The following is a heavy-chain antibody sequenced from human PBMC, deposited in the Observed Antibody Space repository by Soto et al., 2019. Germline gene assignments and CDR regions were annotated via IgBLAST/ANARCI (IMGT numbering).Heavy chain of an antibody. V-gene: IGHV1-58*01. D-gene: IGHD3-9*01. J-gene: IGHJ5*02. CDR1: GFTFTSSA. CDR3: AAVKRYFDWSLGWFDP. CDR2: IVVGSGNT. Sequence: SVKVSCKASGFTFTSSAVQWVRQARGQRLEWIGWIVVGSGNTNYAQKFQERVTITRDMSTSTAYMELSSLRSEDTAVYYCAAVKRYFDWSLGWFDPWGQGTLVTVSS.